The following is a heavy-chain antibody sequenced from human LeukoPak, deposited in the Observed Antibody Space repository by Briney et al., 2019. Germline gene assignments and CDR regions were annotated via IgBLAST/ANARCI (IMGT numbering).Heavy chain of an antibody. J-gene: IGHJ4*02. CDR2: ISGSGDTT. CDR1: GFTFSSYA. Sequence: GGSLRLSCAASGFTFSSYAMSWVRQAPGKGLEWVSAISGSGDTTYYADSVKGRFTISRDNSKNTLYLQMNSLRAEDTALYYCAKGGYDFWSGDYTENYWGQGTLVTVSS. V-gene: IGHV3-23*01. D-gene: IGHD3-3*01. CDR3: AKGGYDFWSGDYTENY.